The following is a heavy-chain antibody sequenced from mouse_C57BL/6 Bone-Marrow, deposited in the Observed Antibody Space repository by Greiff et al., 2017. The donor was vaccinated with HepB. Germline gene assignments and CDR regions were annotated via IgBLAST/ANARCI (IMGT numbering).Heavy chain of an antibody. Sequence: VKLVESGAELARPGASVKMSCKASGYTFTSYTMHWVKQRPGQGLEWIGYINPSSGYTKYNQKFKDKATLTADKSSSTAYMQLSSLTSEDSAVYYCARPLYRDAMDYWGQGTSVTVSS. CDR2: INPSSGYT. V-gene: IGHV1-4*01. D-gene: IGHD2-14*01. CDR3: ARPLYRDAMDY. J-gene: IGHJ4*01. CDR1: GYTFTSYT.